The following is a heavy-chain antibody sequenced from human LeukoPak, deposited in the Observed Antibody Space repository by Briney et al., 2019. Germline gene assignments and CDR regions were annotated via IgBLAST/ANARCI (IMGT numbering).Heavy chain of an antibody. CDR3: ARWGDYYDSSGYYY. J-gene: IGHJ4*02. CDR2: ISAYNGNT. D-gene: IGHD3-22*01. Sequence: GASVKASCKASGYTFTSYGISWVRQAPGQGLEWMGWISAYNGNTNYAQKLQGRVTMTTDTSTSTAYMELRSLRSDDTAVYYCARWGDYYDSSGYYYWGQGTLVTVSS. V-gene: IGHV1-18*01. CDR1: GYTFTSYG.